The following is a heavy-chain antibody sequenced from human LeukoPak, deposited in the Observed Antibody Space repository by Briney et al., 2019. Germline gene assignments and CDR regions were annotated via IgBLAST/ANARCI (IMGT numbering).Heavy chain of an antibody. CDR3: AREGVTVRYLDY. CDR2: INPSGGST. J-gene: IGHJ4*02. Sequence: ASVKVSCKASGGTFSSYAISWVRQAPGQGLEWMGIINPSGGSTSYAQKFQGRVTMTRDTSTSTVYMELSSLRSEDTAVYYCAREGVTVRYLDYWGQGTLVTVSS. V-gene: IGHV1-46*01. D-gene: IGHD4-11*01. CDR1: GGTFSSYA.